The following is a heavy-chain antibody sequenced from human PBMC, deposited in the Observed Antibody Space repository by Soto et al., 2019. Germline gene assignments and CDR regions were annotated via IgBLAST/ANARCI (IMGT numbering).Heavy chain of an antibody. Sequence: LAGSLRLCCAASGFPLCSYGLDWVRQAPGKGLEWVAVISYDGSNKYYADSVKGRFTISRDNSKNTLYLQMNSLRAEDTAVYYCAKEYYDSSGYPAYWGQGTLVTGSS. CDR2: ISYDGSNK. CDR1: GFPLCSYG. J-gene: IGHJ4*02. CDR3: AKEYYDSSGYPAY. D-gene: IGHD3-22*01. V-gene: IGHV3-30*18.